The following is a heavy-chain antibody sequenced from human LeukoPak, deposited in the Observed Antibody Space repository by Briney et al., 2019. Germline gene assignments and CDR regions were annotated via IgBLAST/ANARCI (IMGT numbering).Heavy chain of an antibody. J-gene: IGHJ4*02. Sequence: GGSLRLSCAASGFTFSNALMSWVRQAPGKGLEWVGRIKSKTDGGTTDYAAPVKGRFTISRDDSKNTLYLQMNSLKTEDTAVYYCTTDPTAYGDYALDYWGQGNLVTVSS. CDR3: TTDPTAYGDYALDY. D-gene: IGHD4-17*01. CDR2: IKSKTDGGTT. CDR1: GFTFSNAL. V-gene: IGHV3-15*01.